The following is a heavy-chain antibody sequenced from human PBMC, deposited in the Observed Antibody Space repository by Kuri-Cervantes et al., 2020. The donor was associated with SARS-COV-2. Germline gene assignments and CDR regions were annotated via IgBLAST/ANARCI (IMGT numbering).Heavy chain of an antibody. CDR3: ARVVRGVSVHWFDP. D-gene: IGHD3-10*01. V-gene: IGHV3-7*01. J-gene: IGHJ5*02. CDR1: GFTFSSYW. Sequence: GGSLRLSCAASGFTFSSYWMSWVRQAPGKGLEWVANIKQDGSEKYYVDSVKGRFTISRDNAKISLYLQMNSLRAEDTAVYYRARVVRGVSVHWFDPWGQGTLVTVSS. CDR2: IKQDGSEK.